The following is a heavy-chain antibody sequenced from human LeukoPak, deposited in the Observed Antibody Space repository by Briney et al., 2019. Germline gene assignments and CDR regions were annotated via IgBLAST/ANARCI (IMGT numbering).Heavy chain of an antibody. J-gene: IGHJ6*03. CDR3: ARYADISYYYYMDV. CDR1: GGSFSGYY. Sequence: MPSETLSLTCAVYGGSFSGYYWSWIRQPPGKGLEWIGEINHSGSTNYNPSLKSRVTISVDTSKNQFSLKLSSVTAADTAVYYCARYADISYYYYMDVWGKGTTVTVSS. CDR2: INHSGST. D-gene: IGHD3-9*01. V-gene: IGHV4-34*01.